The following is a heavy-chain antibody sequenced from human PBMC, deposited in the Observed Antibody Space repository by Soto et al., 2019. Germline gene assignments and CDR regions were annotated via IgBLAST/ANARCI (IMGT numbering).Heavy chain of an antibody. J-gene: IGHJ6*02. CDR3: ARPYYYDSSGHPLPYYYYGMDV. CDR1: GGTFSSYA. V-gene: IGHV1-69*13. CDR2: IIPIFGTA. Sequence: ASVKVSCKASGGTFSSYAISWVRQAPGQGLEWMGGIIPIFGTANYAHKFQGRVTITADESTSTAYMELSSLRSEDTAVYYCARPYYYDSSGHPLPYYYYGMDVWGQGTTVTVSS. D-gene: IGHD3-22*01.